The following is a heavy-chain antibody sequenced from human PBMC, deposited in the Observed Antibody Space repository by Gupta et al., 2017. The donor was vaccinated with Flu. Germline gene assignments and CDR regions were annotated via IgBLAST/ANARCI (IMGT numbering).Heavy chain of an antibody. CDR3: AKSDYGANYYFDY. D-gene: IGHD4-17*01. Sequence: EVQLLESGGGLVQPGGSLRLSCAASAFTFSSYAMRWVRQAPGKGLEWVSAISGSGGSTYYADSVKGRFTISRDNSKNTLYLQMNSLRAEDTTVYYCAKSDYGANYYFDYWGQGTLVTVSS. CDR2: ISGSGGST. V-gene: IGHV3-23*01. CDR1: AFTFSSYA. J-gene: IGHJ4*02.